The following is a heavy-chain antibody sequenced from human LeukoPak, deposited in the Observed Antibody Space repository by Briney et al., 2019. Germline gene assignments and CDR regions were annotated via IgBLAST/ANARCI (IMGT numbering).Heavy chain of an antibody. Sequence: ASVKVSCKASGYTFTDYYMHWVRQAPWQGVEWMGWINPNDGDTNYAQKFQGRVTMTRDTSISTAHMEVSRLRSDDTAVYYCARANFLYCSSSTCLFDYWGQGTLVTVSS. CDR2: INPNDGDT. CDR1: GYTFTDYY. V-gene: IGHV1-2*02. J-gene: IGHJ4*02. CDR3: ARANFLYCSSSTCLFDY. D-gene: IGHD2-2*01.